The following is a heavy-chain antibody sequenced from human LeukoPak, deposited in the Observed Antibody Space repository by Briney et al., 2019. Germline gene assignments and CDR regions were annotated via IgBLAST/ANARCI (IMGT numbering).Heavy chain of an antibody. CDR1: GFTFSSYS. D-gene: IGHD3-22*01. Sequence: GGSLRLSCAASGFTFSSYSMNWVRQAPGKGLEWVSSISSSSSYIYYADSVKGRFPISRDNAKNSLYLQMNSLRADDTDVYYCARDSEMSREYYYDSSGYSHYFDYWGQGTLVTVSS. CDR2: ISSSSSYI. V-gene: IGHV3-21*01. CDR3: ARDSEMSREYYYDSSGYSHYFDY. J-gene: IGHJ4*02.